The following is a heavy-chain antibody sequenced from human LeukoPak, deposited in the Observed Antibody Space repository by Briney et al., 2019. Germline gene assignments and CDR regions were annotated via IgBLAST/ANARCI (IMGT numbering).Heavy chain of an antibody. CDR2: IYYSGST. D-gene: IGHD3-10*01. CDR1: GDSIISTSYY. V-gene: IGHV4-39*01. CDR3: ARLYYGSGTY. Sequence: SETLSLTCAVSGDSIISTSYYWGWIRQPPGKGLEWIGNIYYSGSTYYNPSLKSRVTISVDTPKNQFSLKLSSVTAADTAVYYCARLYYGSGTYWGQGTLVTVSS. J-gene: IGHJ4*02.